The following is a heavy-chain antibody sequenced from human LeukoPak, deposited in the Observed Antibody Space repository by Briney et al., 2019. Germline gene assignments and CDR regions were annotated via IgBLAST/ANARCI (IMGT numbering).Heavy chain of an antibody. CDR1: GFTFSSYA. J-gene: IGHJ4*02. CDR3: AREGGGSIAAAGPYFDY. Sequence: GGSLRLSCAASGFTFSSYAMHWVRQAPGKGLEWVAVISYDGSNKYYADSVKGRFTISRDNSKNTLYLQMNSLRAEDTAVYYCAREGGGSIAAAGPYFDYWGQGTLVTVSS. V-gene: IGHV3-30-3*01. CDR2: ISYDGSNK. D-gene: IGHD6-13*01.